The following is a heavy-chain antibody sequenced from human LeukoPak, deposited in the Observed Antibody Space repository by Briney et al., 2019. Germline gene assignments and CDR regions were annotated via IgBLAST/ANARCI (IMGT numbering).Heavy chain of an antibody. CDR2: IGRSNDNV. J-gene: IGHJ3*01. CDR3: AREIPATRGDAFDV. CDR1: GFTFSSYE. V-gene: IGHV3-48*03. Sequence: GGSLRLSCVDSGFTFSSYELNRVRQAPGKGLEWLSYIGRSNDNVKHAGSVRGRFTVYRDNAKDSLYLQMNSLRVEDTAVYFCAREIPATRGDAFDVWGQGTVVTVSS. D-gene: IGHD2-2*01.